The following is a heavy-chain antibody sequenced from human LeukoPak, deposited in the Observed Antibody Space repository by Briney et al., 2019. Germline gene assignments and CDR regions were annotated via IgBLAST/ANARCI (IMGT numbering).Heavy chain of an antibody. Sequence: SETLSLTCTVSGGSISSYYWSWIRQPPGKGLEWIGYIYYSGSTNYNPPLKSRVTISPDTSKNQFSLNLRSVTAADTAVYYCARHGLDSRGYYGPAYWGQGTLVTVSS. CDR2: IYYSGST. V-gene: IGHV4-59*08. CDR3: ARHGLDSRGYYGPAY. CDR1: GGSISSYY. J-gene: IGHJ4*02. D-gene: IGHD3-22*01.